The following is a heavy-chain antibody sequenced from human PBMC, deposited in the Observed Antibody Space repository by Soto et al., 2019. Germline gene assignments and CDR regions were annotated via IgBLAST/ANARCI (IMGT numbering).Heavy chain of an antibody. CDR1: GFTFSSYG. D-gene: IGHD2-8*01. V-gene: IGHV3-33*01. CDR3: AREPHCTNGVCRSNYYYYYYMDV. CDR2: IWYDGSNK. J-gene: IGHJ6*03. Sequence: QVQLVESGGGVVQPGRSLRLSCAASGFTFSSYGMHWVRQAPGKGLEWVAVIWYDGSNKYYADSVKGRFTISRDNSKNTLYLQMNSLRAEDTAVYYCAREPHCTNGVCRSNYYYYYYMDVWGKGTTVTVSS.